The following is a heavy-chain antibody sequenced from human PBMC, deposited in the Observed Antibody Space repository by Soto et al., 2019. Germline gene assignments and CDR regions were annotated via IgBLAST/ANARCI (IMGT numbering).Heavy chain of an antibody. CDR2: IKSKTDGGTT. V-gene: IGHV3-15*07. CDR1: GFTFSNAW. Sequence: GGSLRLSCAASGFTFSNAWMNWVRQAPGKGLEWVGRIKSKTDGGTTDYAAPVKGRFTISRDDSKNTLYLQMNSLKTEDTAVYYCTTVTLRYFDWFLSDWGQGTLVTVSS. CDR3: TTVTLRYFDWFLSD. D-gene: IGHD3-9*01. J-gene: IGHJ4*02.